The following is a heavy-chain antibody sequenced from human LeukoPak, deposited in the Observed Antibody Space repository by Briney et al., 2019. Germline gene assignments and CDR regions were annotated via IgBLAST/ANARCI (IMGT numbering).Heavy chain of an antibody. J-gene: IGHJ4*02. Sequence: GESLKISCKGSGYSFTSYWIGWVRQMPGKGLEWMGIIYPDDSDTRYSPSFQGQVIISADKSTNTAYLEWSSLKPSDTATYYCARHGSMSFTPLVYWGQGTVVTVTS. CDR3: ARHGSMSFTPLVY. CDR1: GYSFTSYW. V-gene: IGHV5-51*01. D-gene: IGHD2-15*01. CDR2: IYPDDSDT.